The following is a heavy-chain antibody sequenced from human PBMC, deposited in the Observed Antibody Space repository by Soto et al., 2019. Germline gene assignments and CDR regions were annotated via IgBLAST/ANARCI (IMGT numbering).Heavy chain of an antibody. V-gene: IGHV3-23*01. CDR2: ISGSGGST. CDR1: GFTFSSYA. CDR3: ASRGSGSYYDY. Sequence: EVQLLESGGGLVQPGGSLRLSCAASGFTFSSYAMRWVRQAPVKGLEWVSAISGSGGSTYYEDSVKGRFTISRDNSKNTLYLQMNSLRAEDTAVYYCASRGSGSYYDYWGQGTLVTVSS. J-gene: IGHJ4*02. D-gene: IGHD1-26*01.